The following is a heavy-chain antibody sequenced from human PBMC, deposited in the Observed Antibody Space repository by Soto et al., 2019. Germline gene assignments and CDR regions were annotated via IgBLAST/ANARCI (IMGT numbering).Heavy chain of an antibody. CDR2: ISYDGSNI. V-gene: IGHV3-30-3*01. J-gene: IGHJ4*02. CDR3: ARVYSSLDYGIDY. CDR1: GFTFSTYS. Sequence: GGSLRLSCAASGFTFSTYSMHWVRQAPGKGLEWVAVISYDGSNIYYVDSVKGRFTISRDNSKNTLYLQMNSLRPEDTAVYFCARVYSSLDYGIDYWGQGTMVTVYS. D-gene: IGHD6-6*01.